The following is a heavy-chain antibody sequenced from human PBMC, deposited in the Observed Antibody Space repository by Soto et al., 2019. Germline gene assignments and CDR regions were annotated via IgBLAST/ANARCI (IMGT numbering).Heavy chain of an antibody. CDR3: ARGPGAYYYDSSGYEPHLQH. D-gene: IGHD3-22*01. CDR1: GGSISSYY. CDR2: IYYSGST. J-gene: IGHJ1*01. Sequence: PSETLSLTCTVSGGSISSYYWSWIRQPPGKGLEWIGYIYYSGSTYYNPSLKSRVTISVDRSKNQFSLKLSSVTAADTAVYYCARGPGAYYYDSSGYEPHLQHWGQGTLVTVSS. V-gene: IGHV4-59*12.